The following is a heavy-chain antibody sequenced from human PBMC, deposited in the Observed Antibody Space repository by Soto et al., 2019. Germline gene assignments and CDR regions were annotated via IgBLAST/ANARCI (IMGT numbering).Heavy chain of an antibody. J-gene: IGHJ5*01. CDR3: ARYYVSGSYFDS. D-gene: IGHD3-10*01. V-gene: IGHV4-39*07. CDR2: IYYSGST. CDR1: GGSVSSSDYY. Sequence: SETLSLTCTVSGGSVSSSDYYWDWIRQSPGKGLEWIGTIYYSGSTYYSPSLKSRVTISVDTSKNQFSLKLNSVTAADTAVYYCARYYVSGSYFDSWGQGTLVTVSS.